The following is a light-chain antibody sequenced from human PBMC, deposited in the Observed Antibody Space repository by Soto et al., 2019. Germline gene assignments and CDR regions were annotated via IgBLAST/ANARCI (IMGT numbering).Light chain of an antibody. Sequence: QTVVTQEASLSVSPGGTVRLTCDLTSGSVSSRYYPSWYRQDPGQTPRTLIYSGDIRSSGVPDRFSGSILGSKAALTITGAQADDESVYYCVLYMKGDIRVFGGGTKVTVL. CDR1: SGSVSSRYY. V-gene: IGLV8-61*01. J-gene: IGLJ2*01. CDR2: SGD. CDR3: VLYMKGDIRV.